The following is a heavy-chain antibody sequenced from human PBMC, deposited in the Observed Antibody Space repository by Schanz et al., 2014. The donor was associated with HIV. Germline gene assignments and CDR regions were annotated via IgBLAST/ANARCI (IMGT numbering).Heavy chain of an antibody. CDR2: ITSSGSYR. J-gene: IGHJ4*02. D-gene: IGHD3-3*01. CDR1: GFTFNSYA. Sequence: EVQLVESGGGLVQPGGSLRLSCAASGFTFNSYAMNWVRQAPGKGLEWVASITSSGSYRYYADSVKGQFTISRDNAKKSLYLQMNSLRAEDTAVYYCAKRIIFGVVFPANFDYWGQGTLVTVSS. CDR3: AKRIIFGVVFPANFDY. V-gene: IGHV3-21*04.